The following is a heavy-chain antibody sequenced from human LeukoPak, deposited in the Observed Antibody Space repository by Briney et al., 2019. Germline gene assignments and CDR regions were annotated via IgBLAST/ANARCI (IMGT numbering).Heavy chain of an antibody. V-gene: IGHV3-49*04. D-gene: IGHD2-2*01. CDR2: IRSKTYGGTP. Sequence: GGSLRLSCAASGFTFDDYAMGWVRQAPGKGLEWVGFIRSKTYGGTPEYGASVKGRFTISRDGSRGIVYLQMNSLKMEDTAVYYCARDGTVYSSSWYGNWGQGTLVTVSS. CDR1: GFTFDDYA. CDR3: ARDGTVYSSSWYGN. J-gene: IGHJ4*02.